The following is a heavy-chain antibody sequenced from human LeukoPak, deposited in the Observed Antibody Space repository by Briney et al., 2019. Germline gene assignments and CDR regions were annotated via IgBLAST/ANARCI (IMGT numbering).Heavy chain of an antibody. J-gene: IGHJ3*02. Sequence: GGSLRLSCAASGFTFSSYAMHWVRQAPGKGLEYLSAVSSNGGSTYYANSVKGRFTISRDNSKNTLYLQMGSLRAEDTAVYYCARDPPITIFGPVMGDAFDIWGQGTMVTVSS. V-gene: IGHV3-64*01. D-gene: IGHD3-3*01. CDR2: VSSNGGST. CDR3: ARDPPITIFGPVMGDAFDI. CDR1: GFTFSSYA.